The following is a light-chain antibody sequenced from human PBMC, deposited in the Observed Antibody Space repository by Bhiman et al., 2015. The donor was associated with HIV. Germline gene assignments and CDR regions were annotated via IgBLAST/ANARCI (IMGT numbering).Light chain of an antibody. V-gene: IGLV2-14*03. Sequence: QSALTQPASVSGSPGQSITISCTGTTSDVGGYNYVSWYQQHPGKGPKLMIYRPSGVSNRFSGSKSGNTASLTISGLQAEDEADYYCSSYASSGPSHVIFGGGTKVTVL. CDR3: SSYASSGPSHVI. CDR1: TSDVGGYNY. J-gene: IGLJ2*01.